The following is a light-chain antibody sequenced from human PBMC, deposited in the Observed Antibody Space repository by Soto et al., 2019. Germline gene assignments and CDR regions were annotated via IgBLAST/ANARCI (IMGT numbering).Light chain of an antibody. V-gene: IGKV3-15*01. CDR1: QSVSIN. CDR2: GAS. CDR3: QQYNNWPPIT. J-gene: IGKJ5*01. Sequence: EIVITQSPATLTVSPGERAALSCRASQSVSINLALYQQKPGQAPRLLIYGASTRATGIPARFSGSGSGTEFTLTISSLQSEDFAVYYCQQYNNWPPITFGQGTRLEIK.